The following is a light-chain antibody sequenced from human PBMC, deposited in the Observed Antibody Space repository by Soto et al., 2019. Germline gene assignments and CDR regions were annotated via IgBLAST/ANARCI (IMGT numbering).Light chain of an antibody. CDR3: QHYNNWPPWT. V-gene: IGKV3-15*01. J-gene: IGKJ1*01. Sequence: EIVMTQSPATLSVSPGERATLSCRASQSVSSNLAWYQQKPGQAPRLLIYGASIRATGIPVRFSGSGSGTEFTLTISSLQPEDFAVYYCQHYNNWPPWTFGQGTKVDIK. CDR1: QSVSSN. CDR2: GAS.